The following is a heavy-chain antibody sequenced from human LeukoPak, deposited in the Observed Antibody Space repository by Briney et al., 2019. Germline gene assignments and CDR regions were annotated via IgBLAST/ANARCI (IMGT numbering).Heavy chain of an antibody. CDR1: GYTFTSYG. V-gene: IGHV1-18*01. Sequence: GASVKVSCKASGYTFTSYGISWVRQAPGQGLEWMGWISAYNGNTNYAQKLQGRVTMTTDTSTSTAYMELRSLRSDDTAVYYCAREITMIVVAPYYYYGMDVWGQGTTVTVS. D-gene: IGHD3-22*01. CDR2: ISAYNGNT. J-gene: IGHJ6*02. CDR3: AREITMIVVAPYYYYGMDV.